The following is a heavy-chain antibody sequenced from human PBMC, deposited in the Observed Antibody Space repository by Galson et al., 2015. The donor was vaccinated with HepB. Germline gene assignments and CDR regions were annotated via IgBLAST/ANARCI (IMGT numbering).Heavy chain of an antibody. J-gene: IGHJ4*02. CDR2: ISSSGGTK. Sequence: SLRLSCAASGFSFSDRYMSWIRQAPGKRLEWVSYISSSGGTKYYADSVKGRFTISRDDGKNSLFLQMNSLRAEDTAVYYCASPLYSGSFKGEYYFDFWGRGTLVTVSS. CDR3: ASPLYSGSFKGEYYFDF. CDR1: GFSFSDRY. V-gene: IGHV3-11*01. D-gene: IGHD1-26*01.